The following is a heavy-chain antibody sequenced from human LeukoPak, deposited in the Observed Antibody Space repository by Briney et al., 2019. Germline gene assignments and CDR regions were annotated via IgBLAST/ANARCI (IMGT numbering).Heavy chain of an antibody. CDR1: GGSISSYY. CDR2: IYYSGST. V-gene: IGHV4-59*08. J-gene: IGHJ6*02. Sequence: PSETLSLTCTVSGGSISSYYWSWIRQPPGKGLEWIGYIYYSGSTIYNPSLKSRVTISVDTSKNQFSLKLSSVTAADTAVYYCARHVGSSSWSGIYYYYYYGMDVWGQGTTVTVSS. CDR3: ARHVGSSSWSGIYYYYYYGMDV. D-gene: IGHD6-13*01.